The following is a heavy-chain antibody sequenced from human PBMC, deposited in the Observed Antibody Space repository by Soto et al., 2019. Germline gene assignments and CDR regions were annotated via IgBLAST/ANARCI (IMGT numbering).Heavy chain of an antibody. CDR2: IACDGSNK. Sequence: PGGSLRLSCAASGFTVSSYGMDWVRRAPGKGLEWVAVIACDGSNKYYADSVKGRFTISRDNSKNPLYLQMNSMRAEDKDLYYCAKDSSTTYYSYHDMDVWGQGTTVTASS. CDR1: GFTVSSYG. CDR3: AKDSSTTYYSYHDMDV. J-gene: IGHJ6*02. V-gene: IGHV3-30*18. D-gene: IGHD6-13*01.